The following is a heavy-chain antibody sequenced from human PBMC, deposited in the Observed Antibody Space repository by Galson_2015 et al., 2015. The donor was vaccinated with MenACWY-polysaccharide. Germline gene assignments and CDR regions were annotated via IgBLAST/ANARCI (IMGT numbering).Heavy chain of an antibody. CDR2: ISYDGGT. D-gene: IGHD3-16*01. Sequence: LSLTCTVSGDSTTSGGYFWSWIRQHPGEGLEWIASISYDGGTYYNPSLRSRVTISVDTPKNQFSLKLNSVTAADTAVYYCARGGRAASNRNWFDPWGQGTLVTVSS. CDR3: ARGGRAASNRNWFDP. V-gene: IGHV4-31*03. J-gene: IGHJ5*02. CDR1: GDSTTSGGYF.